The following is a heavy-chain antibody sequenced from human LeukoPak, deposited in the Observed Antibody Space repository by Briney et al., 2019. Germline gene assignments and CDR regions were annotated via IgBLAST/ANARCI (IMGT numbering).Heavy chain of an antibody. Sequence: PGGSLSLSCAASGFTFSSYEMNWVRQAPGKGLEGVSYISSSGSTIYYADSVKGRFTISRDNAKNSLYLQMNSLRDEDTAVYYCARDRRFDSSGYYGNWFDPWGQGTLVTVSS. V-gene: IGHV3-48*03. J-gene: IGHJ5*02. CDR3: ARDRRFDSSGYYGNWFDP. D-gene: IGHD3-22*01. CDR1: GFTFSSYE. CDR2: ISSSGSTI.